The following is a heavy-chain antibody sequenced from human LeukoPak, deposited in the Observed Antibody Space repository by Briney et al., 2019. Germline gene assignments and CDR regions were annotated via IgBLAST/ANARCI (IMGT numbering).Heavy chain of an antibody. J-gene: IGHJ5*02. CDR3: ARDSAYSSSWSPGDWFDP. V-gene: IGHV4-39*07. Sequence: PSETLSLTCTVSGGSISSSSYYWGWIRQPPGKGLEWIGSIYYSGSTYYNPSLKSRVTISVDTSKNQFSLKLSSVTAADTAVYYCARDSAYSSSWSPGDWFDPWGQGTLVTVSS. D-gene: IGHD6-13*01. CDR2: IYYSGST. CDR1: GGSISSSSYY.